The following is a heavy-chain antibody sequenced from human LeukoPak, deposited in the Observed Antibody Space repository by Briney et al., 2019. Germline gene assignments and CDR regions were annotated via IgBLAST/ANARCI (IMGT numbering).Heavy chain of an antibody. CDR3: SRPNNIAAAGAFDY. D-gene: IGHD6-13*01. V-gene: IGHV3-33*01. CDR2: IWYDGSNK. CDR1: GFTFSSYG. J-gene: IGHJ4*02. Sequence: PGGSLRLSCAASGFTFSSYGMHGVRQAPGKGLEGVAVIWYDGSNKYYADSVKGRFTISRDNSNTTLYLQMNSLRADDTAVYYCSRPNNIAAAGAFDYWGQGTLVTVSS.